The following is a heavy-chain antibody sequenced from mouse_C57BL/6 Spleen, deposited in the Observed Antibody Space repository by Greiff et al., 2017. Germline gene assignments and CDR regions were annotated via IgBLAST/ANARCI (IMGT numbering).Heavy chain of an antibody. J-gene: IGHJ4*01. CDR2: IDPETGGT. CDR3: TRGGGNYDYDGYAMDY. D-gene: IGHD2-4*01. V-gene: IGHV1-15*01. Sequence: QVQLQQSGAELVRPGASVTLSCKASGYTFTDYEMHWVKQTPVHGLEWIGAIDPETGGTAYNQKFKGKAILTADKSSSTAYMELRSLTSEDSAVYYCTRGGGNYDYDGYAMDYWGQGTSVTVSS. CDR1: GYTFTDYE.